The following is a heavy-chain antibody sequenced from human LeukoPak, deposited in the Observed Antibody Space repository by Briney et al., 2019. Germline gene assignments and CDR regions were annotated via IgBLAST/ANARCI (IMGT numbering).Heavy chain of an antibody. CDR1: GFTFSVYW. Sequence: GGSLRLSCAASGFTFSVYWMTWVRQAPGKGLEWVANINHDGSEKYYVDSVKGRFTISRDNAKNSLSLQMSSLRVEDMAVYYCARDSRDYDFWSGPPFDYWGQGTLVTASS. D-gene: IGHD3-3*01. CDR3: ARDSRDYDFWSGPPFDY. J-gene: IGHJ4*02. CDR2: INHDGSEK. V-gene: IGHV3-7*03.